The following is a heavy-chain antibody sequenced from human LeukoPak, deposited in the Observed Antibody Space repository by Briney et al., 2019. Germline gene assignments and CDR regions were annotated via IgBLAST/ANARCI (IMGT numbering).Heavy chain of an antibody. CDR1: GGTLSSYA. J-gene: IGHJ4*02. Sequence: SVKVSCKASGGTLSSYAISWVRQPPGQGLVWMGGIIPIFGTANYAQKFQGRVTITADGATSTAYMELSSLRSEDTAVYYGASGALSGLGELSSTPFDYWGQGTLVTVSS. CDR3: ASGALSGLGELSSTPFDY. D-gene: IGHD3-16*02. CDR2: IIPIFGTA. V-gene: IGHV1-69*01.